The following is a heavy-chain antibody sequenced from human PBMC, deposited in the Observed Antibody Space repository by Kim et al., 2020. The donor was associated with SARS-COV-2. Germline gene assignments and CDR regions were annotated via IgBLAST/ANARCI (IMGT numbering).Heavy chain of an antibody. J-gene: IGHJ4*02. V-gene: IGHV4-4*02. CDR2: T. Sequence: TNSTPSLKSRVTISVDKSKNQFSLKLSSVTAADTAVYYCAREAGISLGDYWGQGTLVTVSS. CDR3: AREAGISLGDY.